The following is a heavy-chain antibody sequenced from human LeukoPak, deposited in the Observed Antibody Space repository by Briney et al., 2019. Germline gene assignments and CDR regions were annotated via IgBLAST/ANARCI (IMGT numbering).Heavy chain of an antibody. CDR3: ARDGTFDI. CDR1: GYTFTDYY. J-gene: IGHJ3*02. D-gene: IGHD2-15*01. CDR2: INPDSGVT. Sequence: ASVKVSCKASGYTFTDYYMHWVRQAPGQGLEWMGWINPDSGVTNYPQKFQGRATMTKDTSSSTAYMELIRLRSDDTAVYYCARDGTFDIWGQGTMVTASS. V-gene: IGHV1-2*02.